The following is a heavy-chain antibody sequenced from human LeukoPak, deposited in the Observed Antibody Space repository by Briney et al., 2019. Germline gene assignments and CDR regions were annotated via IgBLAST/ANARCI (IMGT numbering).Heavy chain of an antibody. CDR1: GGSISSYY. Sequence: SETLSLTCTVSGGSISSYYWSWIRQPAGKGLEWIGRIYTSGSTNYNPSLKSRVTMSVDTSKNRFSLKLSSVTAADTAVYYCARDLLHGSGRNWFDPWGQGTLVTVSS. J-gene: IGHJ5*02. CDR3: ARDLLHGSGRNWFDP. V-gene: IGHV4-4*07. CDR2: IYTSGST. D-gene: IGHD3-10*01.